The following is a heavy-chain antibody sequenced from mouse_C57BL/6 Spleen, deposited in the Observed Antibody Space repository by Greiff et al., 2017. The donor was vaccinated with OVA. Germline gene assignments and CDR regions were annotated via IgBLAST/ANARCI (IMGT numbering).Heavy chain of an antibody. CDR2: ISSGSSTI. CDR3: AKGGYYGSSYLYAMDY. D-gene: IGHD1-1*01. V-gene: IGHV5-17*01. Sequence: EVQLVESGGGLVKPGGSLKLSCAASGFTFSDYGMHWVRQAPEKGLEWVAYISSGSSTIHYADTVKGRFTISRDNAKNTLFLQMTSLRSEDTAMYYCAKGGYYGSSYLYAMDYWGQGTSVTVSS. CDR1: GFTFSDYG. J-gene: IGHJ4*01.